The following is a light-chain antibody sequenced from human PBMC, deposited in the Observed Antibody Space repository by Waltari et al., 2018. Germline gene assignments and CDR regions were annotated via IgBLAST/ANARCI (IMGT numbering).Light chain of an antibody. J-gene: IGKJ1*01. CDR1: QSVFYSSSNKNS. V-gene: IGKV4-1*01. CDR2: WAS. Sequence: IVLTQSPDSLAVSLGERATIICESSQSVFYSSSNKNSLAWYHQKPGQPPKLLIHWASTRESGVPDRFSGSGSGTHFALTISSLQAEDVAVYYCQQYYSSPQTFGQGTKVEI. CDR3: QQYYSSPQT.